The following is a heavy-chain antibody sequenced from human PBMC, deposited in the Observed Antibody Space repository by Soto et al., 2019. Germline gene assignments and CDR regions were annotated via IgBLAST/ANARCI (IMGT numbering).Heavy chain of an antibody. D-gene: IGHD2-15*01. J-gene: IGHJ4*02. Sequence: QVQLVQSGAEVKKPGASVKVSCKASGYTFTSYGISWVRQAPGQGLEWMGWISAYNGNTNYAQQLQGRVTMTTDTSTSTAHMELRSPRSADTSVYSWVVATQPYYFGYWGQGTLVTVSA. CDR1: GYTFTSYG. V-gene: IGHV1-18*01. CDR2: ISAYNGNT. CDR3: VVATQPYYFGY.